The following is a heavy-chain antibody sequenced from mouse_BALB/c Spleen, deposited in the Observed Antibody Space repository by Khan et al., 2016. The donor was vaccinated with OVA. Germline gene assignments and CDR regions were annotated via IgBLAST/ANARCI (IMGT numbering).Heavy chain of an antibody. Sequence: VQLQQPGPELMKPGASVKISCKASGYSFTTYYMHWVKQSHGKSLEWIGYIDPFNGGNDYNQKFKGKATLTVDKSSSTTSMHLSSLTSEDSAGYYCARGTFDYWGQGTLVTVSA. J-gene: IGHJ3*01. V-gene: IGHV1S135*01. CDR2: IDPFNGGN. CDR1: GYSFTTYY. D-gene: IGHD3-3*01. CDR3: ARGTFDY.